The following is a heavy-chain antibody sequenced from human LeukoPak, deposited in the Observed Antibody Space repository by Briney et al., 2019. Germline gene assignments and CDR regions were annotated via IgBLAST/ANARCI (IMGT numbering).Heavy chain of an antibody. Sequence: GGSLRLSCAASGYTFSSYAMSWVRQAPGKGLEWVSAISGSGGSTYYADSVKGRFTISRDNSKNTLYLQMNSLRAEDTAVYYCAKTGTPWYYFDYWGQGTLVTVSS. J-gene: IGHJ4*02. V-gene: IGHV3-23*01. D-gene: IGHD6-13*01. CDR3: AKTGTPWYYFDY. CDR2: ISGSGGST. CDR1: GYTFSSYA.